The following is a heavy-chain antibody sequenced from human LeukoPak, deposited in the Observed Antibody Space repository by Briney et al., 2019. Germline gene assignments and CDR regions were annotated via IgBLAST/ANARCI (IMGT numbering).Heavy chain of an antibody. CDR3: ARAPRNYDFWIDYDSNPYFDY. J-gene: IGHJ4*02. D-gene: IGHD3-3*01. CDR2: INPNSGGT. CDR1: GYTFIGNY. Sequence: ASAKVSCKTSGYTFIGNYIHWVRQAPGQGLEWMGWINPNSGGTKYAQKFQGTVTMTRDAAIMTAYMELSRLKSDDTAVYYCARAPRNYDFWIDYDSNPYFDYWGQGALVTVSS. V-gene: IGHV1-2*02.